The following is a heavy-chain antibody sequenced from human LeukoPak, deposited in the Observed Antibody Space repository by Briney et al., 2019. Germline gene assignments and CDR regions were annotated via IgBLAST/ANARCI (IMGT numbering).Heavy chain of an antibody. D-gene: IGHD1-14*01. J-gene: IGHJ6*03. Sequence: PSETLSLTCAVYGGSFSGYYWSWIRHPPGKGLEWIGEINHSGSTNYNPSLKSRVTISVDTSKNQFSLKLSSVTAADTAVYYCARGKRNPYYYYMDVWGKGTTVTVSS. CDR2: INHSGST. CDR1: GGSFSGYY. CDR3: ARGKRNPYYYYMDV. V-gene: IGHV4-34*01.